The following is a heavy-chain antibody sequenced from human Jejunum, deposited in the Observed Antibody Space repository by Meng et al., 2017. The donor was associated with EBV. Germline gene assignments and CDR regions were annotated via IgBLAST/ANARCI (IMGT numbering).Heavy chain of an antibody. CDR3: ARVNGYCSEGTCYYLDY. CDR2: IHYNGAT. V-gene: IGHV4-30-4*08. Sequence: QVRLQESGPGLLKPSQTLSLTCVVSGGSISGGGYYGSWIRQPPGKGLEWIGYIHYNGATYYNPSLKSRLTMAVDTSKNQFSLKLSSVTAADTAVYYCARVNGYCSEGTCYYLDYWGQGTLVTVSS. J-gene: IGHJ4*02. CDR1: GGSISGGGYY. D-gene: IGHD2-15*01.